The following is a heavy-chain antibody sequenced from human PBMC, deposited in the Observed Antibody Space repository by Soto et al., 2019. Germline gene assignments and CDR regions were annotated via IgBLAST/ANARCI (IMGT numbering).Heavy chain of an antibody. V-gene: IGHV3-23*01. J-gene: IGHJ6*02. CDR1: GFTFSSYA. Sequence: EVQLLESGGGLVQPGGSLRLSCAASGFTFSSYAMRWVRQAPGQGLEWVSALSGSGGSTYYADSVKGRFTISRDNSKNTLYLQMNSLRAEDTAVYYCAKEGEDGFWSGYSYCYGMDVWGQGTTVTVSS. CDR2: LSGSGGST. D-gene: IGHD3-3*01. CDR3: AKEGEDGFWSGYSYCYGMDV.